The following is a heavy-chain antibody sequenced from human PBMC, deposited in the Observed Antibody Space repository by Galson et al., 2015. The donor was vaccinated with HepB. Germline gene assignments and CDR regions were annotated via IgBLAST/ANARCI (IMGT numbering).Heavy chain of an antibody. V-gene: IGHV3-30*04. D-gene: IGHD6-13*01. CDR2: ISYDGSNK. J-gene: IGHJ6*02. Sequence: SLRLSCAASGFTFSSYAMHWVRQAPGKGLEWVAVISYDGSNKYYADSVKSRSTISRDNSKNTLYLQMNSLRAEDTAVYYCARDYASSWYFNHYYGMDVWGQGTTVTVS. CDR3: ARDYASSWYFNHYYGMDV. CDR1: GFTFSSYA.